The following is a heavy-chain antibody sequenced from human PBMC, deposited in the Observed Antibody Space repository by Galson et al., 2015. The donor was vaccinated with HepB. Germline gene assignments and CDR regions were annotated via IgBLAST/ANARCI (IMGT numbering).Heavy chain of an antibody. D-gene: IGHD2-2*01. CDR3: ARDFDYQGSGKWEYSFEY. J-gene: IGHJ4*02. CDR2: ISYDGSSK. CDR1: GFTFRTYA. Sequence: SLRLSCAASGFTFRTYAMHWVRQAPGKGLEWVAVISYDGSSKDYADSVRGRFTISRDSSKNTVYLEVNSLRPEDTALYYCARDFDYQGSGKWEYSFEYWGRGTLVTVSS. V-gene: IGHV3-30-3*01.